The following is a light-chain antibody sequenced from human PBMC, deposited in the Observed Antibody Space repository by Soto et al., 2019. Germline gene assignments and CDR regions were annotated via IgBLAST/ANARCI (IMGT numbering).Light chain of an antibody. CDR3: QQRRAWPLT. Sequence: EIVLTQSPATLSLSPGERATLSCRASQSVGSYLAWYQQKPGQAPRLLIYDASNRATGIPARFSGSGSGTDFTLTISSLDPEDFAVYYCQQRRAWPLTFGQGTKLEIK. CDR1: QSVGSY. J-gene: IGKJ2*01. CDR2: DAS. V-gene: IGKV3-11*01.